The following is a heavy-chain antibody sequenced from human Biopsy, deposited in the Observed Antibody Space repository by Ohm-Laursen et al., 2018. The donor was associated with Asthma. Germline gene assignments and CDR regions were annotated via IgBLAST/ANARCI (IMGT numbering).Heavy chain of an antibody. Sequence: SVKVSCKSLGGTFNTYVIGWARQAAGQGLEWMGGINSVFGTTTYPQKFQDRVTITADDSTSTVYMELSSLRSEDTAVYYCARKAGSCISRTCYSLDFWGQGTLVTVSS. D-gene: IGHD2-2*01. CDR2: INSVFGTT. V-gene: IGHV1-69*13. CDR1: GGTFNTYV. CDR3: ARKAGSCISRTCYSLDF. J-gene: IGHJ4*02.